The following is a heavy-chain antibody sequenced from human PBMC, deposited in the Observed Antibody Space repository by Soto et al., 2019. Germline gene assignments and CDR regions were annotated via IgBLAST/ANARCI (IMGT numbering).Heavy chain of an antibody. CDR1: GFTFSGGYW. J-gene: IGHJ4*02. CDR3: ASTRGY. V-gene: IGHV3-7*03. D-gene: IGHD3-3*01. CDR2: IKEDGRET. Sequence: EVLVVESGGGLVQPGGSLRLSCAVSGFTFSGGYWMKWVRQAPGKGLEWVATIKEDGRETYYVGSVKGRFTISRDSAKNSLYLQMNSLRVEDTAVYYCASTRGYWGQGTLVTVSS.